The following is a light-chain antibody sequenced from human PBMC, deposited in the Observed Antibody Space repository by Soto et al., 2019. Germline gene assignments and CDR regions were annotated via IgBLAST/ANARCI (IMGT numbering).Light chain of an antibody. CDR1: QSVSSN. CDR2: GAS. J-gene: IGKJ2*01. Sequence: EIVMTQSPATLSVSPGERATLSCRASQSVSSNLAWYQQKPGQAPRLLIYGASARATGIPARFSGSGSGTEVTLTISSLQSADFAIYYCQQYNNWPPGTFGQGTKLEIK. V-gene: IGKV3-15*01. CDR3: QQYNNWPPGT.